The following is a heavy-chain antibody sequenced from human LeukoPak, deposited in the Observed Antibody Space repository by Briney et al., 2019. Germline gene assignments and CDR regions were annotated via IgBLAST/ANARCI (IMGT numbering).Heavy chain of an antibody. V-gene: IGHV4-59*08. CDR1: GGSISSYY. CDR2: IYYSGST. CDR3: PKTTGITEGISFDN. J-gene: IGHJ4*02. D-gene: IGHD4-17*01. Sequence: SETLSLTCTVSGGSISSYYWSWIRQPPGKGLEWIGYIYYSGSTNYNPSLKSRVTISVDTSKNHLSLKLNSLTASDTAFYYLPKTTGITEGISFDNWGQGALVTVS.